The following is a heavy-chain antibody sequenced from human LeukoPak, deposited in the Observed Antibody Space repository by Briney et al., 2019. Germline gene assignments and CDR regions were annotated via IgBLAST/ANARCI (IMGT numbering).Heavy chain of an antibody. CDR3: ARGLISDTVVVVAANGHYYYGLDV. Sequence: SQTLSLTCTVSGGSISSGGYYWSWIRQPPGKGLEWIGYIYHSGSTYYNPSLKSRVTISVDRSKNQFSLKLSSVTAADTAVYYCARGLISDTVVVVAANGHYYYGLDVWGQGTTVTVSS. V-gene: IGHV4-30-2*01. CDR1: GGSISSGGYY. J-gene: IGHJ6*02. CDR2: IYHSGST. D-gene: IGHD2-15*01.